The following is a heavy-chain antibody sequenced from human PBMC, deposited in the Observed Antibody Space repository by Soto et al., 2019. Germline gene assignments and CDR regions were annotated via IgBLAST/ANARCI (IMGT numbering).Heavy chain of an antibody. CDR3: ARSDIVVVPATFDP. V-gene: IGHV4-39*01. J-gene: IGHJ5*02. Sequence: QLQLQESGPGLVKPSETLSLTCTVSGGSISSSIYYWGWIRQPPGKGLEWIGSIYYSVSTYYTPSLKSRVTISVDTSKNQFSLKLSSVTAADTAVYYCARSDIVVVPATFDPWGQGTLVTVSS. CDR1: GGSISSSIYY. CDR2: IYYSVST. D-gene: IGHD2-2*01.